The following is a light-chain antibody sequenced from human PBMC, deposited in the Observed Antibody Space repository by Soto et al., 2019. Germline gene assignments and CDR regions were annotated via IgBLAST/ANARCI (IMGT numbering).Light chain of an antibody. CDR3: MQGLQTPA. Sequence: DIVMTQSPLSLPVTPGEPASISCRSSQSLQHSNGNNYLDWYLQKPGQSPQLLIYLGSNRGSGVRDRFSVSGSGTDFSLKISRVDAEDVGGYYCMQGLQTPAFGQGTHVEIK. J-gene: IGKJ1*01. CDR2: LGS. V-gene: IGKV2-28*01. CDR1: QSLQHSNGNNY.